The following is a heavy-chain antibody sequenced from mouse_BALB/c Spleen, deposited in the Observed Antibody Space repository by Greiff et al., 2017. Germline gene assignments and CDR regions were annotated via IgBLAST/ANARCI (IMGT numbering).Heavy chain of an antibody. CDR3: ARDYNGYDVYYYAMDY. CDR1: GFSLTGYG. V-gene: IGHV2-6-7*01. J-gene: IGHJ4*01. D-gene: IGHD2-2*01. CDR2: IWGDGST. Sequence: VKLMESGPGLVAPSQSLSITCTVSGFSLTGYGVNWVRQPPGKGLEWLGMIWGDGSTDYNSALKSRLSISKDNSKSQVFLKMNSLQTDDTARYYCARDYNGYDVYYYAMDYWGQGTSVTVSS.